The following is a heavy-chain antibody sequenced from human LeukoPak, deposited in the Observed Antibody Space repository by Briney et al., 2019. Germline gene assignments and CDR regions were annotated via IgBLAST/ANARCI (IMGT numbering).Heavy chain of an antibody. CDR3: ARQEVYCSSTSCYARGYSYGTFFDY. CDR1: GGSISSSTYY. V-gene: IGHV4-39*01. D-gene: IGHD2-2*01. CDR2: IYYSGST. J-gene: IGHJ4*02. Sequence: PSETLSLTCTVSGGSISSSTYYWGWIRQPPGKGLEWIGSIYYSGSTYYNPSLKSRVTMSVDTSKNQFSLKLSSVTAADTAVYYCARQEVYCSSTSCYARGYSYGTFFDYWGQGTLVTVSS.